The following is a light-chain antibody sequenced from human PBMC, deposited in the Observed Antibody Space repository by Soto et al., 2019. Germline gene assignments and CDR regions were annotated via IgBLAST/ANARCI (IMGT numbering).Light chain of an antibody. CDR1: QSLSNN. J-gene: IGKJ4*01. CDR2: GAS. V-gene: IGKV3-15*01. CDR3: QQYNNWLA. Sequence: DIVMTQSPATLSVSPGERATLSCRASQSLSNNLAWYQQKPGQAPRLLIYGASTRATGIPARFSGSGSGTEFTLTISSLQSEDFAVYYCQQYNNWLAFGGGTKVDIK.